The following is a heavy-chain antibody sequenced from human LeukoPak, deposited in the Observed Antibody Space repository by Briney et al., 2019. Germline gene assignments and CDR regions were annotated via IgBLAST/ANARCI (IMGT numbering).Heavy chain of an antibody. D-gene: IGHD2-15*01. J-gene: IGHJ4*02. CDR3: AKVRGYCSGGSCPYYFDY. V-gene: IGHV3-23*01. CDR1: GFTFSSYG. CDR2: ISGSGGST. Sequence: RGSLRLSCAASGFTFSSYGMHWVRQAPGKGLEWVSAISGSGGSTYYADSVKGRFTISRDNSKNTLYLQMNSLRAEDTAVYYCAKVRGYCSGGSCPYYFDYWGQGTLVTVSS.